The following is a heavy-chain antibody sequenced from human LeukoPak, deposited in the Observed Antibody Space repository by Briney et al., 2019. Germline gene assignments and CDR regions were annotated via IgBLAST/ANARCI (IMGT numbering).Heavy chain of an antibody. D-gene: IGHD3-22*01. CDR3: ARDRSGYYHIDAFDI. CDR1: GGSISSSSYY. CDR2: IYYSGST. V-gene: IGHV4-39*07. Sequence: SETLSLTCTVSGGSISSSSYYWGWIRQPPGKGLEWIGSIYYSGSTYYNPSLKSRVTISVDTSKNQFSLKLSSVTAADTAVYYCARDRSGYYHIDAFDIWGQGTMVTVSS. J-gene: IGHJ3*02.